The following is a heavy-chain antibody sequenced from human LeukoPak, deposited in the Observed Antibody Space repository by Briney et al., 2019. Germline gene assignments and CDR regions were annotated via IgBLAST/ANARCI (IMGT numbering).Heavy chain of an antibody. CDR1: GFTFTNAW. J-gene: IGHJ4*02. CDR2: LNNRTDGETT. V-gene: IGHV3-15*01. CDR3: TTMFNVVMGDLFDY. D-gene: IGHD3-16*01. Sequence: GGSLRLSCAVSGFTFTNAWVGWARQAPGKGLEWVGRLNNRTDGETTAYAAPVKGRFIISRDDSKNTLYLQMNSLKIEDTAVYYCTTMFNVVMGDLFDYWGQGTLVTVSS.